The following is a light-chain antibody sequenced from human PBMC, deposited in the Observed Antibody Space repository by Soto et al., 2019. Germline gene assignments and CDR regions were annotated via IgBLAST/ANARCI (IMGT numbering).Light chain of an antibody. CDR1: QSLVHRDGNTY. J-gene: IGKJ1*01. CDR2: EIS. V-gene: IGKV2-24*01. Sequence: DIVLTQTPLSSPVTLGQPASISCRSSQSLVHRDGNTYLSWLQQRPGQTPRLLIYEISNLFSGVPDRFSGSGAGTDFTLKISRVESEDVGVYYCTKATHFPRTFGQGTKVEIK. CDR3: TKATHFPRT.